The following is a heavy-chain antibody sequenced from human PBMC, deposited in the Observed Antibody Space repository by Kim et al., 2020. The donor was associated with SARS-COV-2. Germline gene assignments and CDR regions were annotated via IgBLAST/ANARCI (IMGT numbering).Heavy chain of an antibody. D-gene: IGHD6-13*01. CDR3: AREAAAGNPYFDY. J-gene: IGHJ4*02. CDR1: GYTFTGYY. CDR2: INPNSGGT. Sequence: ASVKVSCKASGYTFTGYYMHWVRQAPGQGLEWMGWINPNSGGTNYAQKFQGRVTMTRDKSISTAYMELSRLRSDDTAVYYCAREAAAGNPYFDYWGQGTLVTVSS. V-gene: IGHV1-2*02.